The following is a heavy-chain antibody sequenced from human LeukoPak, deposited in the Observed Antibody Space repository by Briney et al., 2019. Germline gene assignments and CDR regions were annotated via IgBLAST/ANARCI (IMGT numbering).Heavy chain of an antibody. Sequence: ASVKVSCKASGYTFTGYGISWVRQAPGQGLEWMGWISAYNGNTNYAQKLQGRVTMTTDTSTSTAYMELRSLRSDDTAVYYCARDGGSRFGGALVATSYGMDVWGQGTTVTVSS. CDR3: ARDGGSRFGGALVATSYGMDV. J-gene: IGHJ6*02. V-gene: IGHV1-18*01. CDR2: ISAYNGNT. D-gene: IGHD5-12*01. CDR1: GYTFTGYG.